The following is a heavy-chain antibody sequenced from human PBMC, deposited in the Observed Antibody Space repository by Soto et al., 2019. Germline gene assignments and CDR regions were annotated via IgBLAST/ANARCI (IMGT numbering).Heavy chain of an antibody. CDR1: GYFFASYS. D-gene: IGHD3-22*01. CDR3: ARESAGRDEFESSGDFDY. V-gene: IGHV1-46*01. Sequence: QVQLVQSGAEVKKPGASVKVSCKASGYFFASYSMHWVRQAPGQGLEWMGMINPSVGSTSYVEKFQGRVTITRDTSTSTVYMELSSLRSADTAVYYCARESAGRDEFESSGDFDYWGQGTLVTVSS. J-gene: IGHJ4*02. CDR2: INPSVGST.